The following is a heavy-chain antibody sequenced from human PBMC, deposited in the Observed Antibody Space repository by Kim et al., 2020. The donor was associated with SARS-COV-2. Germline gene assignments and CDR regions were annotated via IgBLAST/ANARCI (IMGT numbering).Heavy chain of an antibody. J-gene: IGHJ6*02. CDR2: IIPIFGTA. CDR1: GGTFSSYA. Sequence: SVKVSCKASGGTFSSYAISWVRQAPGQGLEWMGGIIPIFGTANYAQKFQGRVTITADESTSTAYMELSSLRSEDTAVYYCARAEGSWFGRQDYYYYGMDVWGQGTPVTVSS. D-gene: IGHD3-10*01. V-gene: IGHV1-69*13. CDR3: ARAEGSWFGRQDYYYYGMDV.